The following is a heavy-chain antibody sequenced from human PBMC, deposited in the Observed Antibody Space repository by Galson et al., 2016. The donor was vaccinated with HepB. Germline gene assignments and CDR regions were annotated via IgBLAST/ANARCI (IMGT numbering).Heavy chain of an antibody. Sequence: SVKVSCKASGLTFIRTAVQWVRQARGQRPEWIGWIVVGSNSTNYAQKFQERVTITRDMSTNTVYLELSSLRSEDTALYYCAADRGIYSFAYAYWGQGTLVTGSS. J-gene: IGHJ4*02. CDR2: IVVGSNST. D-gene: IGHD3-10*01. V-gene: IGHV1-58*01. CDR1: GLTFIRTA. CDR3: AADRGIYSFAYAY.